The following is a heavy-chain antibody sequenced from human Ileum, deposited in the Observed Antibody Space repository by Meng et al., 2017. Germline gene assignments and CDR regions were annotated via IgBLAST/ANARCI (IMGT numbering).Heavy chain of an antibody. CDR2: AGT. D-gene: IGHD7-27*01. CDR3: ARDHWGSLDY. J-gene: IGHJ4*02. Sequence: VRVQGPGPGLVSPSETRALTGTVSGGSVSTRDYQWGWIRQPPGKGLEWIGYAGTNYNPSLKSRVTISVDTSKRQFSLKLTSVTAADTAVYYCARDHWGSLDYWGQGILVTVSS. CDR1: GGSVSTRDYQ. V-gene: IGHV4-61*08.